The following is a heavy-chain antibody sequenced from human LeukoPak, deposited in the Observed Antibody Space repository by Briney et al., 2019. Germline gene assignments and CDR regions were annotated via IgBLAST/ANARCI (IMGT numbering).Heavy chain of an antibody. CDR1: GFTFSSYA. D-gene: IGHD6-13*01. V-gene: IGHV3-30*04. Sequence: PGRSLRLSCAASGFTFSSYAMHWVRQAPGKGLEWVAVISYDGSNKYYADSVKGRFTISRDNSKNTLYLRMNSLRAEDTAVYYCARDGISSSWYNWFDPWGQGTLVTVSS. CDR3: ARDGISSSWYNWFDP. CDR2: ISYDGSNK. J-gene: IGHJ5*02.